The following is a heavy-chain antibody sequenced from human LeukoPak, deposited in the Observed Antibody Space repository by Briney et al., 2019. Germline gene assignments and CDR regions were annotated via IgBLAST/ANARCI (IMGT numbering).Heavy chain of an antibody. Sequence: GGSLRLSCEASGFTFGSHAMYWVRQAPGKGLEGVAGIFGSGGSPHYADSVKGRFTISRGNYRNTVYMQISSLRADETAVYYCGKTTVGYSSGQKPAWPVDYWGQGTLVTVSS. V-gene: IGHV3-23*01. D-gene: IGHD5-18*01. CDR3: GKTTVGYSSGQKPAWPVDY. CDR2: IFGSGGSP. J-gene: IGHJ4*02. CDR1: GFTFGSHA.